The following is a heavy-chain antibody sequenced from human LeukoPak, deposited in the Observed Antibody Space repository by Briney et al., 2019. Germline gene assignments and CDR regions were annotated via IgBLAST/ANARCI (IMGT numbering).Heavy chain of an antibody. V-gene: IGHV3-23*01. Sequence: GGSLRLSCAASGSTFSSYAMHWVRQAPGKGLEWVSVISGSGGSIYYADSVKGRFTISRDNSKNTLSLQMNSLRAEDTAVYYCAKEVGYFDLWGRGTLVTVSS. CDR2: ISGSGGSI. CDR3: AKEVGYFDL. J-gene: IGHJ2*01. CDR1: GSTFSSYA.